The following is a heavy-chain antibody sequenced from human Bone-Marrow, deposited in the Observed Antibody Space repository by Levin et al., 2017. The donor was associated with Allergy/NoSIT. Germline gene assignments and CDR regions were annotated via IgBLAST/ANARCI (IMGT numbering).Heavy chain of an antibody. CDR3: ARELVPDFFDY. Sequence: GESLKISCKASGYTFTSYGISWVRQAPGQGLEWMGWISAYNGNTNYAQKLQGRVTMTTDTSTSTAYMELRSLRSDDTAVHYCARELVPDFFDYWGQGTLVTVSS. CDR1: GYTFTSYG. V-gene: IGHV1-18*01. J-gene: IGHJ4*02. CDR2: ISAYNGNT. D-gene: IGHD3-3*01.